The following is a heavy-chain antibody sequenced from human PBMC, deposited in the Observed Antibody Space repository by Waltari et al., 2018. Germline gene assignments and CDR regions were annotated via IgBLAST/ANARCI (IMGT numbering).Heavy chain of an antibody. D-gene: IGHD2-2*01. CDR1: GYPFPAHH. J-gene: IGHJ4*02. Sequence: QVQLGQSGAEVKKPGAPVKVPFQASGYPFPAHHKPRVRQAPGQGLEWMGRIHPDSGGTNFAQNFQGRVTMTRDTSISTAYMELSSLRSDDTAVYYCVRVGSNHNFDYWGQGTLVTVSS. V-gene: IGHV1-2*06. CDR2: IHPDSGGT. CDR3: VRVGSNHNFDY.